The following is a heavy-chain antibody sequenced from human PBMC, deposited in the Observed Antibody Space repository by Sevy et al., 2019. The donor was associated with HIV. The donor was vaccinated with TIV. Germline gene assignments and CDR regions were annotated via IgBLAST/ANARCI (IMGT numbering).Heavy chain of an antibody. Sequence: ASVKVSCKASGYTFTSYGISWVRQAPGQGLEWMGWISAYNGNTNYAQKLQGRVTMTTDTSTSTAYMELRSLGSDDTAVYYCARLGTTYYVILTGYYNVLDAFDIWGQGTMVTVSS. V-gene: IGHV1-18*01. D-gene: IGHD3-9*01. CDR3: ARLGTTYYVILTGYYNVLDAFDI. CDR2: ISAYNGNT. J-gene: IGHJ3*02. CDR1: GYTFTSYG.